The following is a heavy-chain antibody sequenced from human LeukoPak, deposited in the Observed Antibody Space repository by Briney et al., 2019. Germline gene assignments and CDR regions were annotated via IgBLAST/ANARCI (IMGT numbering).Heavy chain of an antibody. J-gene: IGHJ4*02. CDR2: IRYDGSDK. CDR1: GFTFRTYG. D-gene: IGHD1-1*01. CDR3: AKDAPKYNWNDRVYFDS. Sequence: GGSLRLSCAASGFTFRTYGMHWVRQAPGKGLEWVTFIRYDGSDKYYADSVKGRFTISRDNSKDTLYLQMNSLRAEDTAVYYCAKDAPKYNWNDRVYFDSWGQGSLVTVSS. V-gene: IGHV3-30*02.